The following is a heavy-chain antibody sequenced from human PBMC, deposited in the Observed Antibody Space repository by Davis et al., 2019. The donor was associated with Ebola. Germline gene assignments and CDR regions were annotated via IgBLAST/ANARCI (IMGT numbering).Heavy chain of an antibody. CDR3: ASARVLWFGELGY. Sequence: ASVKVSCKVSGHSLSDLALHWVRQAPGQGLEWMGRINPNSGGTNYAQKFQGRVTMTRDTSISTAYMELSRLRSDDTAVYYCASARVLWFGELGYWGQGTLVTVSS. CDR1: GHSLSDLA. CDR2: INPNSGGT. J-gene: IGHJ4*02. D-gene: IGHD3-10*01. V-gene: IGHV1-2*06.